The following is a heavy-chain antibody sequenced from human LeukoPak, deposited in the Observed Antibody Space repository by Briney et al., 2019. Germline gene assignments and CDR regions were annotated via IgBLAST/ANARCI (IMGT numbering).Heavy chain of an antibody. V-gene: IGHV4-59*01. CDR2: IYDSGST. Sequence: SETLSLTCSISGGSMTNLYWTWIRQPPGKGLEWIGDIYDSGSTRYNTSLESRVTISVDTSKNQFSLKLSSVTAADTAVYYCAKGGNTNFYYGDVWGQGTTVTVSS. J-gene: IGHJ6*02. CDR1: GGSMTNLY. D-gene: IGHD2/OR15-2a*01. CDR3: AKGGNTNFYYGDV.